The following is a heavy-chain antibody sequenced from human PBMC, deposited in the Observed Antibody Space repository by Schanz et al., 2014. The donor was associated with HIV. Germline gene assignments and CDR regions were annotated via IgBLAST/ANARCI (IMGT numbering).Heavy chain of an antibody. V-gene: IGHV3-30*18. J-gene: IGHJ4*02. CDR1: GFTFSSFG. CDR3: AKGASPYHDSSGLYPDY. CDR2: ISSDGSEE. D-gene: IGHD3-22*01. Sequence: QVQLVESGGGVVQPGRSLRLSCAASGFTFSSFGMHWVRQAPGKGLEWVAVISSDGSEEYFADSVKGRFTISRDNSKNTLYLQMNRLRTEDTALYYCAKGASPYHDSSGLYPDYWSQGTLVTVSS.